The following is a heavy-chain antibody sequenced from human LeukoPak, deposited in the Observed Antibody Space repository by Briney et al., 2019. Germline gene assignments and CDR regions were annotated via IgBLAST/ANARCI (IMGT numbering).Heavy chain of an antibody. CDR3: AKVCGGDCPDAFDI. CDR2: ISWNSGSI. CDR1: GFTFDDYA. V-gene: IGHV3-9*01. D-gene: IGHD2-21*02. J-gene: IGHJ3*02. Sequence: PGRSLRLSCAASGFTFDDYAMHWVRQAPGKGLEWVSGISWNSGSIGYADSVKGRFTISRDNAKNSLYLQMNSLRAEDTALYYCAKVCGGDCPDAFDIWGQGTMVTVSS.